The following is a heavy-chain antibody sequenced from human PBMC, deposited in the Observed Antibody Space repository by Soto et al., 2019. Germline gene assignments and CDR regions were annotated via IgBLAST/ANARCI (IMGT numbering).Heavy chain of an antibody. CDR2: LCYSGN. Sequence: TSETLAITCTFSVASISMSPYCWAWIRQPPGKGLEWVGSLCYSGNYYRPSLKSRVTISVDTSKNQLSLNLTSVTAADTAIYYCSRRATEGFDPWGQGTMVTVSS. V-gene: IGHV4-39*01. CDR3: SRRATEGFDP. J-gene: IGHJ5*02. CDR1: VASISMSPYC.